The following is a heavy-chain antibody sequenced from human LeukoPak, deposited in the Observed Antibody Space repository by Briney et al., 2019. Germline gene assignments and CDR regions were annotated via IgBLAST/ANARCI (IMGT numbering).Heavy chain of an antibody. CDR1: GLTFSSYG. V-gene: IGHV3-30*18. D-gene: IGHD5-12*01. CDR2: ISYDGSNK. J-gene: IGHJ4*02. Sequence: PGGSLRLSCAASGLTFSSYGMHWVRQAPGKGLEWVAVISYDGSNKYYADSVKGRFIISRDNSKNTLYLQMNSLRVEDRAVYYCAKGYSGYEWFFDYWGQGTLVTGSS. CDR3: AKGYSGYEWFFDY.